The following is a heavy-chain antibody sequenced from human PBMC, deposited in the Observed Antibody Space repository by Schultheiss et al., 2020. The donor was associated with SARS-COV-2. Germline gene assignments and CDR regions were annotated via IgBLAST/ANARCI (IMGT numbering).Heavy chain of an antibody. CDR3: AKDSDSSSSNFDY. J-gene: IGHJ4*02. CDR1: GFTFSNAW. V-gene: IGHV3-15*01. CDR2: IKSKTDGGTT. Sequence: GESLKISCAASGFTFSNAWMSWVRQAPGKGLEWVGRIKSKTDGGTTDYAAPVKGRFTISRDDSKNTLYLQMNSLKTEDTAVYYCAKDSDSSSSNFDYWGQGTLVTVSS. D-gene: IGHD6-6*01.